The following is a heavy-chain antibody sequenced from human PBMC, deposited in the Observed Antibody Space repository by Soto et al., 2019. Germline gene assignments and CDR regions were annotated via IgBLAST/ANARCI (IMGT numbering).Heavy chain of an antibody. CDR3: TRVPPINYGSGTYRFDN. Sequence: GGSLRLSCTSSGFSFDHFAMTWFRQAPGKGLEWVGFITSKRYGGTTEYAASVKGRFTISRDDSKSIAYLQMDSLKTEDTAVYYCTRVPPINYGSGTYRFDNWGQGALVTVSS. J-gene: IGHJ4*02. D-gene: IGHD3-10*01. V-gene: IGHV3-49*03. CDR2: ITSKRYGGTT. CDR1: GFSFDHFA.